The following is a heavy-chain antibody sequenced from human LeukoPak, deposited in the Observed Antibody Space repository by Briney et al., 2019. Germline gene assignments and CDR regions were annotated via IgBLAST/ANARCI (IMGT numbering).Heavy chain of an antibody. V-gene: IGHV3-53*01. CDR1: GFTVSSNY. CDR3: ASGYCSSTSCSRNAFDI. Sequence: GGSLRLSCAASGFTVSSNYMSWVRQAPGKGLEWVSVIYSGSSTYYADSVKGRFTISRDNSKNTLYLQMNSLRAEDTAVYYCASGYCSSTSCSRNAFDIWGQGTMVTVSS. J-gene: IGHJ3*02. CDR2: IYSGSST. D-gene: IGHD2-2*01.